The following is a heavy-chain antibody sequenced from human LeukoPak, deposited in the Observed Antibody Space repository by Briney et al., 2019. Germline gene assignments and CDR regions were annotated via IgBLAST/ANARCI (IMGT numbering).Heavy chain of an antibody. D-gene: IGHD3-10*01. CDR1: RGSISSSSYY. V-gene: IGHV4-39*07. J-gene: IGHJ4*02. CDR2: IYYSGST. CDR3: ARDRGFGELIDY. Sequence: SETLCLTCTVSRGSISSSSYYCGWIRQPPGKGLELIGSIYYSGSTYYNPSLKSRVTISVDTSKNQFSLKLSSVTAADTGVYYCARDRGFGELIDYCGQGTLVTVSS.